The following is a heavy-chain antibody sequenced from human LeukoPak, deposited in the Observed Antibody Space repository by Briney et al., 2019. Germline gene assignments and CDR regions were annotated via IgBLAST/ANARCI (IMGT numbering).Heavy chain of an antibody. Sequence: PGGSLRLSCAASGFTFSNYGMSWVRQAPGKGLEWVSGISGSGGSRYYADSVKGRFTISRDNSKNTLYLQMNSLRAEDTAVYYCASESGYYYMDVWGKGTTVTISS. J-gene: IGHJ6*03. CDR1: GFTFSNYG. CDR2: ISGSGGSR. D-gene: IGHD3-10*01. V-gene: IGHV3-23*01. CDR3: ASESGYYYMDV.